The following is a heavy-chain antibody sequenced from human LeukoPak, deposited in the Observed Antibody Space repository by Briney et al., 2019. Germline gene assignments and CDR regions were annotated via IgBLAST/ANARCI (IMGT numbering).Heavy chain of an antibody. D-gene: IGHD3-3*01. V-gene: IGHV4-34*01. J-gene: IGHJ5*02. CDR2: INHSGST. CDR1: GGSISGYY. CDR3: ARGSTIFGVGNWFDP. Sequence: SETLSLTCTVSGGSISGYYWSWIRQPPGKGLEWIGEINHSGSTNYNPSLKSRVTISVDTSKNQFSLKLSSVTAADTAVYYCARGSTIFGVGNWFDPWGQGTLVTVSS.